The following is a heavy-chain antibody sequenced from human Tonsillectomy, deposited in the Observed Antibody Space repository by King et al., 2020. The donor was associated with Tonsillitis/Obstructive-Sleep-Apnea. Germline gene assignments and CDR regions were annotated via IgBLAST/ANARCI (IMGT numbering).Heavy chain of an antibody. D-gene: IGHD1-26*01. CDR2: INPNSGGT. J-gene: IGHJ6*03. V-gene: IGHV1-2*06. Sequence: QLVQSGAEVKKPGASVKVSCKASGYTFTGSIMHCVRQAPGQGLEWIGRINPNSGGTDYAPKFQGRVTLTRDTSITTAYMERSSLKADDTAVYYCATLGGRDFYMDVWGKGTTVTVSS. CDR3: ATLGGRDFYMDV. CDR1: GYTFTGSI.